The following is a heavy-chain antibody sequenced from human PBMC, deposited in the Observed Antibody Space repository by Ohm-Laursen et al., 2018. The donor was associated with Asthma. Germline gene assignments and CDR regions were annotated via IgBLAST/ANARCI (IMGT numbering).Heavy chain of an antibody. CDR3: ARDSGSYFDY. V-gene: IGHV3-21*01. J-gene: IGHJ4*02. Sequence: GSLRLSCTAFGYTFSRYSIHWVRQIPGKGLEWVASISTASSFIYYADSVKGRFTISRDNSKDTLYLQMNSLRAEDTAVYYCARDSGSYFDYWGQGTLVTVSS. CDR1: GYTFSRYS. CDR2: ISTASSFI. D-gene: IGHD1-26*01.